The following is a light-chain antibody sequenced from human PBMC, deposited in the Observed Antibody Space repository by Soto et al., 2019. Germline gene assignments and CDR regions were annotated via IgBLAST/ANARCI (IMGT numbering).Light chain of an antibody. V-gene: IGKV1-39*01. CDR3: QQSTNMPWT. CDR1: QSISSY. Sequence: DIQMTQSPSSLSASVGDRVSITCRASQSISSYLNWYQQRQGKAPRILIYAVSTLQSGVPSRITGSGSGTDFTLTISSLQPEDFGTYYCQQSTNMPWTFGQGTKVDIK. J-gene: IGKJ1*01. CDR2: AVS.